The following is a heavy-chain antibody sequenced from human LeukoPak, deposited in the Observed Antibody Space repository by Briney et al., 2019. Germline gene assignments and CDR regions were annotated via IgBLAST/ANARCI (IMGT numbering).Heavy chain of an antibody. D-gene: IGHD2-21*02. J-gene: IGHJ4*02. CDR3: ASWVYCGGDCLDY. V-gene: IGHV1-69*06. CDR1: GGTFSSYA. Sequence: SVKVSCKASGGTFSSYAISWVRQAPGQGLEWMGRIIPIFGTANYAQKFQGRVTITADKSTSTAYMELSSLRSEDTAVYYCASWVYCGGDCLDYWAQGTLVTVSS. CDR2: IIPIFGTA.